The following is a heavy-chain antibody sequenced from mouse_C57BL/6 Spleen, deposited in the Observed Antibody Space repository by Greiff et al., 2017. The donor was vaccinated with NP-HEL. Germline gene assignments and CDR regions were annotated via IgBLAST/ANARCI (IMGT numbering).Heavy chain of an antibody. V-gene: IGHV1-7*01. CDR3: ARKAYVDYYAMDY. CDR2: INPSSGST. J-gene: IGHJ4*01. CDR1: GYTFTSYW. D-gene: IGHD1-1*01. Sequence: VQLQQSGAELAKPGASVKLSCKASGYTFTSYWMHWVKQRPGQGLEWIGYINPSSGSTKYNQKFKDKATLTADKSSSTAYMQLSSLTYEDSAVDYCARKAYVDYYAMDYWGQGTSVTVSS.